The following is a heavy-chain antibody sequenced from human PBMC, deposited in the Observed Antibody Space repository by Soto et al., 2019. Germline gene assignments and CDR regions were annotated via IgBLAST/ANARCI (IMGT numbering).Heavy chain of an antibody. CDR1: GFTFSSNS. CDR3: ARVIWSGHLTSDL. V-gene: IGHV3-48*02. Sequence: EVQVVESGGGLVQPGGSLRLSCAASGFTFSSNSMNWVRQAPGKGLEWISYISSSNSTIYADSVKGRFTISRDNAKNSLYLQMNSLRDEDTAVYYCARVIWSGHLTSDLWGQGTLVTVSS. J-gene: IGHJ5*02. D-gene: IGHD3-3*01. CDR2: ISSSNSTI.